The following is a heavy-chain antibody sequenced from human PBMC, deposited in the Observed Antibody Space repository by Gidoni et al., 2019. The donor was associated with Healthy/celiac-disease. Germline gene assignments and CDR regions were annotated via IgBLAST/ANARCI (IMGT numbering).Heavy chain of an antibody. Sequence: QVQLVESGGGVVQPGRSLSLYCAASGFTFSSYAMPWVRQAPGKGLEWVAVISYDGSNKYYADSVKGRFTISRDNSKNTLYLQMNSLRAEDTAVYYCARRGYSGYEGDFDYWGQGTLVTVSS. CDR2: ISYDGSNK. D-gene: IGHD5-12*01. J-gene: IGHJ4*02. V-gene: IGHV3-30-3*01. CDR1: GFTFSSYA. CDR3: ARRGYSGYEGDFDY.